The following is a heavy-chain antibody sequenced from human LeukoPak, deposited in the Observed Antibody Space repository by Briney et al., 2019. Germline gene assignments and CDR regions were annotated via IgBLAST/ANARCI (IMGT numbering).Heavy chain of an antibody. CDR2: IYYSGST. D-gene: IGHD3-9*01. J-gene: IGHJ4*02. CDR1: GGSISSYY. CDR3: ARVAYDILTGYQFDY. V-gene: IGHV4-59*01. Sequence: SETLSLTCTVSGGSISSYYWSWIRQPPGKGLEWIGYIYYSGSTNYNPSLKSRVTISVDTSKNQFSLKLSSVIAADTAVYYCARVAYDILTGYQFDYWGQGTLVTVSS.